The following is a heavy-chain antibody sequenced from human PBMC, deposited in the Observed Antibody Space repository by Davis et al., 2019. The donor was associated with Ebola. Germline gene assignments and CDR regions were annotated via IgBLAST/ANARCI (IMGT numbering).Heavy chain of an antibody. D-gene: IGHD6-19*01. Sequence: GESLKISCAASGFTFNSYAMNWVRQAPGKGLEWVSSITSSSSHIYYADSVKGRFTISRDNAKNSLYLQMNSLRAEDTAVFYCAKRATVKVAGANYYNAMDVWGKGTTVTVSS. CDR1: GFTFNSYA. CDR3: AKRATVKVAGANYYNAMDV. J-gene: IGHJ6*04. V-gene: IGHV3-21*04. CDR2: ITSSSSHI.